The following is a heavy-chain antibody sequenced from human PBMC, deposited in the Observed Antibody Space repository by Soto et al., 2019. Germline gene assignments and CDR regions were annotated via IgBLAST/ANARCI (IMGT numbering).Heavy chain of an antibody. CDR3: ARGDSTDCSNGVCSFFYNHDMDV. J-gene: IGHJ6*02. Sequence: ASVKVSCKASGYSFTDYHIHWVRQAPGQGLEWLGRINPKSGGTSTPQKFQGWVTLTTDTSISTASMELTRLTSDDTAIYYCARGDSTDCSNGVCSFFYNHDMDVWGQGTTVTVSS. V-gene: IGHV1-2*04. CDR1: GYSFTDYH. CDR2: INPKSGGT. D-gene: IGHD2-8*01.